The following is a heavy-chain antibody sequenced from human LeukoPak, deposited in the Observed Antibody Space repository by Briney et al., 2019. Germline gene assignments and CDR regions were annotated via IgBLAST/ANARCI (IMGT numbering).Heavy chain of an antibody. CDR3: AKGYQLLRYYYYYYMDV. CDR1: GGTFSSYA. Sequence: GASVKVSCKASGGTFSSYAISWVRQAPGQGLEWMGRIIPILGIANYAQKFQGRVTITADKSTSTAYMELSSLRSEDTAVYCCAKGYQLLRYYYYYYMDVWGKGTTVTVSS. CDR2: IIPILGIA. D-gene: IGHD2-2*01. V-gene: IGHV1-69*04. J-gene: IGHJ6*03.